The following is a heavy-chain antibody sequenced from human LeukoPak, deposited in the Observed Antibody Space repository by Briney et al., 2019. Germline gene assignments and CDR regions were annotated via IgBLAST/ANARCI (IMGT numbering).Heavy chain of an antibody. CDR3: ASGNYYDSSGDAFDI. Sequence: GGSLRLSCAASGFTFSDYYMSWIRQAPGKGLEWVSYISSSGSTIYYADSVKGRFTISRDNAKNSLYPQMNSLRAEDTAVYYCASGNYYDSSGDAFDIWGQGTMVTVSS. D-gene: IGHD3-22*01. CDR1: GFTFSDYY. V-gene: IGHV3-11*04. CDR2: ISSSGSTI. J-gene: IGHJ3*02.